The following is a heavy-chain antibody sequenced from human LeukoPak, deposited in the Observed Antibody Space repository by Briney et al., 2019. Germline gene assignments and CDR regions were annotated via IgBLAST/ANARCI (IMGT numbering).Heavy chain of an antibody. Sequence: PGGSLRLSCAASGFTFSNYWMSWVRQAPGKGLEWVANIKPDGGEKYYVDSVKGRFTISRDNAKNSLYLQMNSLRAEDTAVYYCARDDYGGTRYWGQGTLVTVSS. D-gene: IGHD4/OR15-4a*01. CDR3: ARDDYGGTRY. V-gene: IGHV3-7*01. J-gene: IGHJ4*02. CDR1: GFTFSNYW. CDR2: IKPDGGEK.